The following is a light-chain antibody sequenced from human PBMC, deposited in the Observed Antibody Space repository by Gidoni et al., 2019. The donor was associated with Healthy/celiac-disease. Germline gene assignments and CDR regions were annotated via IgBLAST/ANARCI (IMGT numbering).Light chain of an antibody. V-gene: IGLV1-36*01. J-gene: IGLJ3*02. CDR1: SSNIGNSA. CDR2: YDG. Sequence: QYVLTQPPSVSEAPRQMVTISCSGSSSNIGNSAVNWYQQVPGQAPKLLIYYDGLRPSGVSDRFSGSKSGTTASLSISGLQSEDEADYYCSACDDSLNGWVFGGGTKLTVL. CDR3: SACDDSLNGWV.